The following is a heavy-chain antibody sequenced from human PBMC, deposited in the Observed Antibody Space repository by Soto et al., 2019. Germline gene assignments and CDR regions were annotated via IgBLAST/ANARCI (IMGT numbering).Heavy chain of an antibody. Sequence: QLPLQESGPGLVKPSETLSLTCTVSGGSVSSSSYYWGWIRQPPGQGLEWIGSIYYGGSTYYNPSLKSPVTISVDTSKNQFSLKLSSVTAADTAVYYCARHWFGTIFIWGQGTMVTVSS. CDR3: ARHWFGTIFI. D-gene: IGHD3-9*01. CDR2: IYYGGST. J-gene: IGHJ3*02. V-gene: IGHV4-39*01. CDR1: GGSVSSSSYY.